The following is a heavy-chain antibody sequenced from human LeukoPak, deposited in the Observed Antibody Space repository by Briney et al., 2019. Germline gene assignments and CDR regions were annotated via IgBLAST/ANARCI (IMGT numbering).Heavy chain of an antibody. CDR2: ISWNRVTT. CDR3: ARDRREMYYDILTGLSVLRY. J-gene: IGHJ4*02. D-gene: IGHD3-9*01. V-gene: IGHV3-9*01. CDR1: GFIFEDYD. Sequence: GGSLRLSCAASGFIFEDYDMHWVRQAPGKGLEWVSGISWNRVTTEYADSVKGRFTISRDNSKNTLYLQMNSLRAEDTAVYYCARDRREMYYDILTGLSVLRYWGQGTLVTVSS.